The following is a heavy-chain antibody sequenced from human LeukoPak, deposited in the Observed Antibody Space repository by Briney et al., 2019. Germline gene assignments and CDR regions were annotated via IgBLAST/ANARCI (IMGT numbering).Heavy chain of an antibody. Sequence: SETLSLTCAVYGGSFSGYYWSWFRQPPGKGLEWIGEINHSGSTNYNPSLKSRVTISVDTSKNQFSLKLSSVTAADTAVYYCARAVRLLYYYDSSGKFDAFDIWGQGTMVTVSS. CDR3: ARAVRLLYYYDSSGKFDAFDI. J-gene: IGHJ3*02. CDR1: GGSFSGYY. V-gene: IGHV4-34*01. CDR2: INHSGST. D-gene: IGHD3-22*01.